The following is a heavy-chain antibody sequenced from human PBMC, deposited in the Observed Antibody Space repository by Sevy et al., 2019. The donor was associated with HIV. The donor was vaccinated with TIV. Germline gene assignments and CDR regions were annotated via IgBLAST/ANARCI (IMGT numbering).Heavy chain of an antibody. Sequence: GGSLRPSCAASGFTFSDYRLHWVRQAPGKGLEWVAVISFDGRKNKNNADALKGRITIPRDNSKNTVYLQMNSLRAEYSAIYYCLRDRGEILSYAFDYWGQGTLVTVSS. D-gene: IGHD3-16*01. CDR3: LRDRGEILSYAFDY. CDR2: ISFDGRKNK. CDR1: GFTFSDYR. J-gene: IGHJ4*01. V-gene: IGHV3-30*04.